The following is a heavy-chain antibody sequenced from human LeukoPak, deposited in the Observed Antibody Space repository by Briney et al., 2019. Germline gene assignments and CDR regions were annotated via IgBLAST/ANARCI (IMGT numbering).Heavy chain of an antibody. CDR1: GFTVSSNY. CDR3: ARSPTYYDILTGPIAYYYYGMDV. Sequence: PGRSLRLSCAASGFTVSSNYMSWVRQAPGKGLEWVSVIYSGGSTYYADSVKGRFTISRDNSKNTLYLQMNSLRAEDTAVYYCARSPTYYDILTGPIAYYYYGMDVWGQGTTVTVSS. CDR2: IYSGGST. V-gene: IGHV3-66*01. J-gene: IGHJ6*02. D-gene: IGHD3-9*01.